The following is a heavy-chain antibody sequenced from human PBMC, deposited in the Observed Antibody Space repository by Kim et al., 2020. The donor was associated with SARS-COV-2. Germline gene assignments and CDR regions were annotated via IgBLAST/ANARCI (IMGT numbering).Heavy chain of an antibody. CDR3: AREGSKGGRSHFDY. V-gene: IGHV4-34*01. Sequence: SETLSLTCAVYGGSFSGYYWSWIRQPPGKGLEWIGEINHSGSTNYNPSLKSRVTISVDTSKNQFSLKLSSVTAADTAVYYCAREGSKGGRSHFDYWGQGTLVTVSS. D-gene: IGHD3-10*01. CDR2: INHSGST. CDR1: GGSFSGYY. J-gene: IGHJ4*02.